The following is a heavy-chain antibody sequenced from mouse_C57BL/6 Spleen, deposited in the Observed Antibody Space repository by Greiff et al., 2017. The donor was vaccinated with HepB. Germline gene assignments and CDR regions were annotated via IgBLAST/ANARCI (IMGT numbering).Heavy chain of an antibody. D-gene: IGHD1-1*01. V-gene: IGHV5-6*01. CDR2: ISSGGSYT. J-gene: IGHJ3*01. Sequence: EVHLVESGGDLVKPGGSLKLSCAASGFTFSSYGMSWVRQTPDKRLEWVATISSGGSYTYYPDSVKGRFTISRDNAKNTLYLQMSSLKSEDTAMYYCARHHNYGSSSWFAYWGQGTLVTVSA. CDR3: ARHHNYGSSSWFAY. CDR1: GFTFSSYG.